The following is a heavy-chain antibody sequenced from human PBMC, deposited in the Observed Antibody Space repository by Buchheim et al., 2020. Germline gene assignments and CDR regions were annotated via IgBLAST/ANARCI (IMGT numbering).Heavy chain of an antibody. J-gene: IGHJ4*02. Sequence: EVQLVESGGGLVQPGGSLRLSCIASGFTFSNFEMNWVRQAPGKGLEWVSYISSSGSTVYYADSVKGRFTVSRDDATNSLYLQMNSRRAEDTAVYYCSRGPNTVTTPGDYWGQGTL. V-gene: IGHV3-48*03. CDR1: GFTFSNFE. CDR2: ISSSGSTV. D-gene: IGHD4-17*01. CDR3: SRGPNTVTTPGDY.